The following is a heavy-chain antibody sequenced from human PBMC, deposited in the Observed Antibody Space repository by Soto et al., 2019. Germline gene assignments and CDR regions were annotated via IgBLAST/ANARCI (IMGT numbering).Heavy chain of an antibody. V-gene: IGHV4-59*12. Sequence: SETLSLTCTVSGGSISSYYWSWIRQPPGKGLEWIGKINYSGSTNYNPSLKSRVTISVDTSKNQFSLKLSSVTAADTAVYYCARGSSFGRLQLWGQGTLVTVSS. J-gene: IGHJ4*02. CDR3: ARGSSFGRLQL. CDR1: GGSISSYY. D-gene: IGHD1-1*01. CDR2: INYSGST.